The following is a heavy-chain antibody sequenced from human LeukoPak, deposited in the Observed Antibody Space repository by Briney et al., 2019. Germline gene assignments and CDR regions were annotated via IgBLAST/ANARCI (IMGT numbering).Heavy chain of an antibody. CDR3: ARDQASSSWYRRIDY. CDR1: GYTFTSYG. V-gene: IGHV1-18*01. D-gene: IGHD6-13*01. J-gene: IGHJ4*02. CDR2: ISAYNGNT. Sequence: GASVKVSCKASGYTFTSYGISWVRQAPGQGLEWMGWISAYNGNTNYAQKLQGRVTMTTDTSTSTAYMELRSLRSDDTAVYYCARDQASSSWYRRIDYWGQGTLVTVSS.